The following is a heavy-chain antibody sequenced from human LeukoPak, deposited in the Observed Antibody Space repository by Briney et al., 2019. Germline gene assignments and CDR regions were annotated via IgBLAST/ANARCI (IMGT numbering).Heavy chain of an antibody. CDR1: GYTFTGYY. Sequence: ASVKVSCKASGYTFTGYYMHWVRQAPGQGLEWMGWINPNSGGTNYAQKFQGRATMTRDTSISTAYMELSRLRSDDTAVYYCARGGGYDVRYNWFDPWGQGTLVTVSS. CDR2: INPNSGGT. J-gene: IGHJ5*02. CDR3: ARGGGYDVRYNWFDP. V-gene: IGHV1-2*02. D-gene: IGHD5-12*01.